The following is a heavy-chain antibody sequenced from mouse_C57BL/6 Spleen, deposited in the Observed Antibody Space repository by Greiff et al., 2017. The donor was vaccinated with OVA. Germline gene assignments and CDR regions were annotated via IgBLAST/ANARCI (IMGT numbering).Heavy chain of an antibody. J-gene: IGHJ4*01. CDR1: GFNIKDDY. CDR2: IDPENGDT. Sequence: VQLQQSGAELVRPGASVKLSCTASGFNIKDDYMHWVKQRPEQGLEWIGWIDPENGDTEYASKFQGKATITADTSSNTAYLQLSSLTSEDTAVYYCTTSLRGYYAMDYWGQGTPVTVSS. V-gene: IGHV14-4*01. D-gene: IGHD1-1*01. CDR3: TTSLRGYYAMDY.